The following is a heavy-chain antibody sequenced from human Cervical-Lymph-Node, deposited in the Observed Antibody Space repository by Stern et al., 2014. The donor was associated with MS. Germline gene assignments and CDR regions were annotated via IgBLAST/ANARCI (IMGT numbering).Heavy chain of an antibody. V-gene: IGHV1-69*01. Sequence: QVQLGQSGAEVKKPGSSVKVSCKVSGGTFSSYSLNWVRQAPGQGLEWMGGIIPIFGTTNYAQRFQGKVTITADGSTGTAYLEVSSLTSEDTAVYFCAREGIPGAGGTFDNWGQGTRVIVSS. CDR2: IIPIFGTT. CDR3: AREGIPGAGGTFDN. J-gene: IGHJ4*02. D-gene: IGHD1-26*01. CDR1: GGTFSSYS.